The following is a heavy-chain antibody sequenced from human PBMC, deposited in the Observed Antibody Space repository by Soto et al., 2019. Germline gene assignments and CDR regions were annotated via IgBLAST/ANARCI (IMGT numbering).Heavy chain of an antibody. J-gene: IGHJ4*02. CDR1: GFTFSSYW. Sequence: EVHLVESGGCLVQPGESLRLSCGGSGFTFSSYWMHWVRQAPGKGLVWVSRINSAGSSINYADSVKGRFTISRDNAKNTLYLQMNSLRAEDTAVYYCARAGSYRFDYWGQGTLVTVSS. CDR2: INSAGSSI. V-gene: IGHV3-74*01. D-gene: IGHD3-10*01. CDR3: ARAGSYRFDY.